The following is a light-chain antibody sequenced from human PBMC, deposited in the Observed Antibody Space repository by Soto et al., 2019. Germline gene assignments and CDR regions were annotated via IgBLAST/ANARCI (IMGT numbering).Light chain of an antibody. Sequence: QSALTQPPSVSGSPGQSDTISCTVTSSDVGDYEHVSWYQQAPGTAPKLIIFDVTNRPSGVPDRFSGSKSGNTPSLPIFGLQAEDEADYYCSLYTSSSTWVFGGGTKVTVL. V-gene: IGLV2-18*01. J-gene: IGLJ3*02. CDR2: DVT. CDR1: SSDVGDYEH. CDR3: SLYTSSSTWV.